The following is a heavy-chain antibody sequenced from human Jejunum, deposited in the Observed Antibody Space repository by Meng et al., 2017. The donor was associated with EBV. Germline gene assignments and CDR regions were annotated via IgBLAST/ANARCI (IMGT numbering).Heavy chain of an antibody. CDR2: INTRTGNP. CDR1: GYIFSRYD. V-gene: IGHV7-4-1*02. J-gene: IGHJ4*02. CDR3: ASDISTATFGY. D-gene: IGHD2-21*02. Sequence: QVQLMRSWCGVDKPGASTQVSCKATGYIFSRYDMNWVRQAPGEGLEWMGWINTRTGNPAYAQGFTGRFVSSLDTSVSTAYLQISSLKAEDTAVYYCASDISTATFGYWGQGTLVTVSS.